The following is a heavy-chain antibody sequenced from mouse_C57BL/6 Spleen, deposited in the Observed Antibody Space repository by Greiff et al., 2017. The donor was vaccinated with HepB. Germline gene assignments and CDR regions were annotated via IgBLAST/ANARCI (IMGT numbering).Heavy chain of an antibody. CDR3: VREFDDDYDAYYFDY. V-gene: IGHV10-3*01. CDR1: GFTFNTYA. D-gene: IGHD2-4*01. Sequence: EVKVVESGGGLVQPKGSLKLSCAASGFTFNTYAMHWVRQAPGKGLEWVARIRSKSSNYATYYADSVKDRFTISRDDSQSMLYLQMNNLKTEDTAMYYCVREFDDDYDAYYFDYWGQGTTLTVSS. J-gene: IGHJ2*01. CDR2: IRSKSSNYAT.